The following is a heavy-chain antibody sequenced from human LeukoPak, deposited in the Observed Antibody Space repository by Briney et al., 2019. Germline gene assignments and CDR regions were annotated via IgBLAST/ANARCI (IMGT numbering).Heavy chain of an antibody. CDR2: IYTSWST. D-gene: IGHD5-18*01. Sequence: PSETLSLTCTVSGGSISSYYWSWVRQPAGKGLEWIGRIYTSWSTKYNPSLKSRVTMSVDTSKNQFSLKLNSVTAADTAVYFCARVVRGYSYDAFDYWGQGTLVTVSS. J-gene: IGHJ4*02. CDR1: GGSISSYY. CDR3: ARVVRGYSYDAFDY. V-gene: IGHV4-4*07.